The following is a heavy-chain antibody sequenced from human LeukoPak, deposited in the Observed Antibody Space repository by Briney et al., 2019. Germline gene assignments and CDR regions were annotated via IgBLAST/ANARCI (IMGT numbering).Heavy chain of an antibody. J-gene: IGHJ3*02. CDR3: ARSGSMAQWSFNDAFDI. D-gene: IGHD6-19*01. CDR2: ISSGSSYR. V-gene: IGHV3-21*01. CDR1: GFTFSDYS. Sequence: GGSLRLSCAASGFTFSDYSMNWIRQAPGKGLEWVSYISSGSSYRYNAATAERPFTDSTDHAENPLYLQTYSRGAEDTPAHPCARSGSMAQWSFNDAFDISGEGATGSVSS.